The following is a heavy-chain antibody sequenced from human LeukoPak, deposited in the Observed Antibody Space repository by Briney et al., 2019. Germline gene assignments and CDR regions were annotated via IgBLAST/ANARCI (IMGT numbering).Heavy chain of an antibody. CDR2: ISGSGGST. V-gene: IGHV3-23*01. CDR3: AKTSGWPYYFDY. CDR1: GFTFSSYA. Sequence: GGSLRLSCAASGFTFSSYAMSWVRQAPGKGLEWVSAISGSGGSTYYADSVKGRFTISRDNSKNTLYLQMNGLRAEDTALYYCAKTSGWPYYFDYWGQGTLVTVSS. J-gene: IGHJ4*02. D-gene: IGHD6-19*01.